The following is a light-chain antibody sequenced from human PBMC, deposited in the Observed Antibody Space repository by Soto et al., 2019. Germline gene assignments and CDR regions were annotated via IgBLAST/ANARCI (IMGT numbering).Light chain of an antibody. V-gene: IGKV3-15*01. Sequence: EIVMTQSPATLSLSPGERAALSCRASQSINSELAWYQQKPGQPPRLLIYGASTRATGVPARFTGSESGSEFTLTISGLQSEDFAVYYCQQGHNWPLTFGQGT. CDR1: QSINSE. CDR3: QQGHNWPLT. J-gene: IGKJ2*01. CDR2: GAS.